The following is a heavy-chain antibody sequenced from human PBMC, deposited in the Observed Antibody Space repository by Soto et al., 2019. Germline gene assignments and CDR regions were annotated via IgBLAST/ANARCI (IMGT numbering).Heavy chain of an antibody. CDR1: GFTFSNYG. Sequence: QVQLVGSGGGVVQPGRSLRLSCAASGFTFSNYGMHWVRQAPGKGLEWVAVISYDGSNKYYADSVKGRFTISRDNSENTLYLQMDSLRAEDTAVYYCAKDHLPTTVTTPWFDPWGQGTLVIVSS. CDR2: ISYDGSNK. CDR3: AKDHLPTTVTTPWFDP. D-gene: IGHD4-17*01. J-gene: IGHJ5*02. V-gene: IGHV3-30*18.